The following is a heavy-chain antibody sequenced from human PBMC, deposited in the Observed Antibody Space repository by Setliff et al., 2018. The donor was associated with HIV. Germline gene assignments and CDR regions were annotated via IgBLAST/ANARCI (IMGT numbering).Heavy chain of an antibody. CDR3: SRRVYCSSTTCFDS. J-gene: IGHJ4*02. V-gene: IGHV3-49*04. D-gene: IGHD2-2*01. CDR2: VRSKASSGTK. Sequence: GGSLRLSCTASGFNFDDYDMSWVRQAPGKGLEWVGFVRSKASSGTKDYAASVKGRFSISRDDSKSTAYLQMTSLKTEDTAMYYCSRRVYCSSTTCFDSWGQGTLVTVSS. CDR1: GFNFDDYD.